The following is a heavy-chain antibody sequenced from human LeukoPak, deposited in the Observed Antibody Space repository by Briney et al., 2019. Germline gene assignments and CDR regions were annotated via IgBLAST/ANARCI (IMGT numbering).Heavy chain of an antibody. CDR1: GGSISSGSYY. D-gene: IGHD5-18*01. CDR3: ARDTAMVTTLYYYYYMDV. J-gene: IGHJ6*03. CDR2: IYTSGST. V-gene: IGHV4-61*02. Sequence: SETLSLTCTVSGGSISSGSYYWSWIRQPAGKGLEWVGRIYTSGSTNYNPSLKSRVTISVDTSKNQFSLKLSSVTAADTAVYYCARDTAMVTTLYYYYYMDVWGKGTTVTVSS.